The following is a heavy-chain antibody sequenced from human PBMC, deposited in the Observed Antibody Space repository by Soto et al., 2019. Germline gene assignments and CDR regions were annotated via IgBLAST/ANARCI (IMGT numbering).Heavy chain of an antibody. J-gene: IGHJ4*02. CDR2: ISSSSSYI. CDR3: ARRPVRRDGYNSVYYFDY. D-gene: IGHD5-12*01. V-gene: IGHV3-21*01. CDR1: GFTFSSYS. Sequence: EVQLVESGGGLVKPGGSLRLSCAASGFTFSSYSMNWVRQAPGKGLEWVSSISSSSSYIYYADSVKGRFTISRDNAKNSLYLQMNSLRAEDTAVYYCARRPVRRDGYNSVYYFDYWGQGTLVTVSS.